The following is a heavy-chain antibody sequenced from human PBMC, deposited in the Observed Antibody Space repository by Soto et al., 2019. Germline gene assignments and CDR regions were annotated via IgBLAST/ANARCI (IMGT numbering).Heavy chain of an antibody. J-gene: IGHJ6*03. V-gene: IGHV4-34*01. CDR2: INHSGST. D-gene: IGHD1-26*01. CDR3: ARERRPSAYYYYYYYYMDV. Sequence: SETLSLTCAVYGGSFSGYYWSWIRQPPGKGLEWIGEINHSGSTNYNPSLKSRVTISVDTSKNQFSLKLSSVTAADTAVYYCARERRPSAYYYYYYYYMDVWGKGTTVTVS. CDR1: GGSFSGYY.